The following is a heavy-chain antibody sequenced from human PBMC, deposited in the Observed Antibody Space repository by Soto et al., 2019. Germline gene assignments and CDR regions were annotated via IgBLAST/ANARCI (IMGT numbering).Heavy chain of an antibody. CDR2: IYYSGST. CDR3: ARDSRYYGSGSPLFDP. V-gene: IGHV4-59*01. D-gene: IGHD3-10*01. Sequence: SETLSLTCTVSGGSISSYYWSWIRQPPGKGLEWIGYIYYSGSTNYNPSLKSRVTISVDTSKNQFSLKLSSVTAADTAVYYCARDSRYYGSGSPLFDPWGQGTLVTVSS. J-gene: IGHJ5*02. CDR1: GGSISSYY.